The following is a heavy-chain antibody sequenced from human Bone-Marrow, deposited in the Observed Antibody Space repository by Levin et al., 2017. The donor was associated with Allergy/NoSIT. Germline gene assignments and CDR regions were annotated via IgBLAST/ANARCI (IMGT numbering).Heavy chain of an antibody. J-gene: IGHJ4*02. CDR1: GFTFSSYA. D-gene: IGHD2-21*02. CDR3: AKASVVVTAILRFFDY. V-gene: IGHV3-23*01. CDR2: ISGSGGST. Sequence: GGSLRLSCAASGFTFSSYAMSWVRQAPGKGLEWVSAISGSGGSTYYADSVKGRFTISRDNSKNTLYLQMNSLRAEDTAVYYCAKASVVVTAILRFFDYWGQGTLVTVSS.